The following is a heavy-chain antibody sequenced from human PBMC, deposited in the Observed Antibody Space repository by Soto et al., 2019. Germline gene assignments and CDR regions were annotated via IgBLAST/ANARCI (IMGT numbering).Heavy chain of an antibody. Sequence: GGSLRLSCAASGFTFSSYAMSWVRQAPGKGLEWVSAISGSGGSTYYADSVKGRFTISRDNSKNTLYLQMNSLRAEDTAVYYCAKAYYDSSGYDPDYYYYGMDVWGQGTTVTVSS. CDR3: AKAYYDSSGYDPDYYYYGMDV. CDR2: ISGSGGST. D-gene: IGHD3-22*01. V-gene: IGHV3-23*01. J-gene: IGHJ6*02. CDR1: GFTFSSYA.